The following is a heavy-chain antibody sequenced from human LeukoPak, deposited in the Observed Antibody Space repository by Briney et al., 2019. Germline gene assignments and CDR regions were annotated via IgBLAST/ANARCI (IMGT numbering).Heavy chain of an antibody. D-gene: IGHD6-6*01. CDR1: GGSISSYY. V-gene: IGHV4-59*12. J-gene: IGHJ3*02. CDR3: ARGEAAPDDAFDI. CDR2: IYYSGST. Sequence: SETLSLTCTVSGGSISSYYWSWIRQPPGKGLEWIGYIYYSGSTNYNPSLKSRVTISVDTSKNQFSLKLSSVTAADTAVYYCARGEAAPDDAFDIWGQGTMVTVSS.